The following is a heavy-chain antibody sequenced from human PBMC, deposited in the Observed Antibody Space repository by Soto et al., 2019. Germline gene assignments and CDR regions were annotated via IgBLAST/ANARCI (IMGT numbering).Heavy chain of an antibody. CDR2: ISSSSSYI. V-gene: IGHV3-21*01. Sequence: GGSLRLSCAASGFTFSSYSMNWVRQAPGKGLEWVSSISSSSSYIYYADSVKGRFTISRDNAKNSLYLQMNSLRAEDTAVYYCARRATTIAARGIDYWGQGTLVTVSS. D-gene: IGHD6-6*01. CDR3: ARRATTIAARGIDY. CDR1: GFTFSSYS. J-gene: IGHJ4*02.